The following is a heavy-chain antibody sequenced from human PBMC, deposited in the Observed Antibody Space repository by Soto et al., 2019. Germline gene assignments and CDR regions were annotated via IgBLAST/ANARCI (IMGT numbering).Heavy chain of an antibody. V-gene: IGHV1-2*04. J-gene: IGHJ6*02. Sequence: SVKVSCKASGYTFTGYYMHWVRQAPGQGLEWMGWINPNSGGTNYAQKFRGWVTMTRDTSISTAYMELSRLRSDDTAVYYCARDQDGNSSGAEKGGQYYYHRLDVWGQGSTVTVS. CDR2: INPNSGGT. CDR1: GYTFTGYY. D-gene: IGHD3-22*01. CDR3: ARDQDGNSSGAEKGGQYYYHRLDV.